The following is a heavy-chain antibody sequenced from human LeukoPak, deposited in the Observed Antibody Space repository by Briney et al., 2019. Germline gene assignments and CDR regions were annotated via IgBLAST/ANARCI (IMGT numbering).Heavy chain of an antibody. J-gene: IGHJ4*02. V-gene: IGHV3-23*01. CDR1: GFTFTNYA. CDR2: ITTGGDHT. D-gene: IGHD3-22*01. CDR3: ARGTYYYDSSGYYYDY. Sequence: GSLRLSCAASGFTFTNYAMSWVRQAPGKGLEWVSSITTGGDHTYYADSVKGRFTISRDNSKNTLYLQMNSLRAEDTAVYYCARGTYYYDSSGYYYDYWGQGTLVTVSS.